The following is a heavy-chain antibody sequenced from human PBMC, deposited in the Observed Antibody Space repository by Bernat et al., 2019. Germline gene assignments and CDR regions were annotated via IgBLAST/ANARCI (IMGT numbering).Heavy chain of an antibody. V-gene: IGHV1-18*01. CDR3: ARPYGSGSYGY. J-gene: IGHJ4*02. D-gene: IGHD3-10*01. CDR2: ISAGYGNT. Sequence: QVQLVQSGAEVKKPGASVKVSCKASGYTFTSYGISWVRQAPGQGLEWMGWISAGYGNTEYSQNFQGRVTITRDTSATTAYMELSSLRSEDTAVYSCARPYGSGSYGYWGQGTLVTVSS. CDR1: GYTFTSYG.